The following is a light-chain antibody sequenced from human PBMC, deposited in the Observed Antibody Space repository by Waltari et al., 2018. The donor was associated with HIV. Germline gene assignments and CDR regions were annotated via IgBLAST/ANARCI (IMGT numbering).Light chain of an antibody. CDR3: AAWDDSLSGRV. CDR2: RNN. V-gene: IGLV1-47*01. Sequence: SVLTQPPSASGTPGQRVTISCSGSSSNIGSKYGYWYQQLPGTAPKLLIYRNNQRPSGVPDRFSGSKSGTSASLAISGLRSEDEADYYCAAWDDSLSGRVFGGGTKLTVL. CDR1: SSNIGSKY. J-gene: IGLJ3*02.